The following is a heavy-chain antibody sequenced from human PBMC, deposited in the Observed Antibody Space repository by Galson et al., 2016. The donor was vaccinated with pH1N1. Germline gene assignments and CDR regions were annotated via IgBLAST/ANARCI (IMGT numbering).Heavy chain of an antibody. CDR2: IYESETT. D-gene: IGHD1-26*01. CDR1: GCASSVVYGY. CDR3: ARGIRGNFPDRTYYFDS. J-gene: IGHJ4*01. Sequence: TLSFTCTVAGCASSVVYGYGSWCLGPREKVVGCIAYIYESETTYNNPSLTSRVTISVDTSKSQLSLKLTSVTAADAAVYYCARGIRGNFPDRTYYFDSWG. V-gene: IGHV4-30-4*01.